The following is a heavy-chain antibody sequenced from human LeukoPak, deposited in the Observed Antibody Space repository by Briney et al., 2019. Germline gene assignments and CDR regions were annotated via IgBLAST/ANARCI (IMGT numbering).Heavy chain of an antibody. Sequence: SQTLSLTCAVSGGSISSGGYSWSWIRQPPGKGLEWIGYIYYSGSTYYNPSHKSRVTISVDTSKNQFSLKLSSVTAADTAVYFCARGIIAAAGTETYNWFDPWGQGTLVTVSS. CDR1: GGSISSGGYS. CDR2: IYYSGST. J-gene: IGHJ5*02. D-gene: IGHD6-13*01. CDR3: ARGIIAAAGTETYNWFDP. V-gene: IGHV4-30-2*01.